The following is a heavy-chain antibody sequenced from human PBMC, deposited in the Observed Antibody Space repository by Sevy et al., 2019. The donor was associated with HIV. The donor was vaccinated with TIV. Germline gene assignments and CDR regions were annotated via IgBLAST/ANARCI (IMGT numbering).Heavy chain of an antibody. CDR1: GGSISSYY. CDR2: TYTSGST. J-gene: IGHJ3*02. V-gene: IGHV4-4*07. CDR3: ARDGPDNSGHWHTFDI. Sequence: SETLSLTCTVSGGSISSYYWSWIRQPAGKGLEWIGRTYTSGSTNYNPSLKSRVTMSVDTSKNQFSLKLSSVTAADTAVYYCARDGPDNSGHWHTFDIWGKGTMVTITS. D-gene: IGHD3-22*01.